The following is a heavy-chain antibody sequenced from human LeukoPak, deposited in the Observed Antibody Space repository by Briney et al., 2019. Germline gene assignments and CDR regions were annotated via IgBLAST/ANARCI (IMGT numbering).Heavy chain of an antibody. Sequence: NASETLSLTCTVSGGSISSGDYYWSWIRQPPGMGLEWIGYIYYSGSTNYNPSLKSRVTISVDTSKNQFSLKLSSVTAADTAVYYCARGVGMVIAARTGLFDYWGQGTLVTVSS. V-gene: IGHV4-61*08. J-gene: IGHJ4*02. CDR3: ARGVGMVIAARTGLFDY. D-gene: IGHD6-6*01. CDR1: GGSISSGDYY. CDR2: IYYSGST.